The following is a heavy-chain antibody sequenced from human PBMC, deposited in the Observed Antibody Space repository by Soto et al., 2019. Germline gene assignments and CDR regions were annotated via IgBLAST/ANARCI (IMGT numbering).Heavy chain of an antibody. CDR2: IKSKSAGGTT. D-gene: IGHD3-9*01. CDR3: VTLTYGMDV. J-gene: IGHJ6*02. V-gene: IGHV3-15*01. CDR1: GFTFSNAW. Sequence: EVQLEESGGGLVKPGGSLTLSCAASGFTFSNAWMSWVRQAPGKGLEWVGRIKSKSAGGTTDYAAPVKGRFIISRDDSKNTLYLQMSSLKTEDTAVYYCVTLTYGMDVWGQGTTVTVSS.